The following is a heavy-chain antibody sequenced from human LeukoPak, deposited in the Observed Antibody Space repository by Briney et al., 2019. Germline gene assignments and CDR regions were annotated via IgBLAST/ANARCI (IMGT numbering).Heavy chain of an antibody. J-gene: IGHJ6*02. CDR1: GFTFSSYA. CDR3: AKMFGYSNYAGYYYYYGMDV. D-gene: IGHD4-11*01. Sequence: GGSLRLSCAASGFTFSSYAMHWVRQAPGKGLEWVAVISYDGSNKYYADSVKGRFTISRDNSKNTLYLQMNSLRAEDTAVYYCAKMFGYSNYAGYYYYYGMDVWGQGTTVTVSS. V-gene: IGHV3-30-3*02. CDR2: ISYDGSNK.